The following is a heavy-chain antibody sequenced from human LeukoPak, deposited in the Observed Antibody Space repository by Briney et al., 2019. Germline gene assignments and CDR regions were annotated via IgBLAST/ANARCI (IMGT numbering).Heavy chain of an antibody. CDR3: ARDPRILYCSSTSCQGDYYYMDV. CDR2: IYTSGST. Sequence: SETLSLTSTVSGGSISSYYWSWIRQPAGKGLEWIGRIYTSGSTNYDPSLKSRVTMSVDTSKNQFSLKLSSVTAADTAVYYCARDPRILYCSSTSCQGDYYYMDVWGKGTTVTVSS. CDR1: GGSISSYY. D-gene: IGHD2-2*01. J-gene: IGHJ6*03. V-gene: IGHV4-4*07.